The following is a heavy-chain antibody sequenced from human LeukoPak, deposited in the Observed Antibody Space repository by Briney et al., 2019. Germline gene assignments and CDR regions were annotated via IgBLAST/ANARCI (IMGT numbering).Heavy chain of an antibody. Sequence: ASVKVFCKASGYTFTSYGISWVRQAPGQGLEWMGWISAYNGNTNYAQKLQGRVTMTTDTSTSTAYMELRSLRSDDTAVYYCARDRIAVAGTNYYYGMDVWGKGTTVTVSS. CDR2: ISAYNGNT. CDR1: GYTFTSYG. J-gene: IGHJ6*04. D-gene: IGHD6-19*01. V-gene: IGHV1-18*04. CDR3: ARDRIAVAGTNYYYGMDV.